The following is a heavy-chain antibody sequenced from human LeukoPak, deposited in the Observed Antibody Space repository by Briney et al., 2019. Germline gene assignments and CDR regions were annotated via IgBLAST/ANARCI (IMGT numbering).Heavy chain of an antibody. J-gene: IGHJ4*02. V-gene: IGHV4-59*08. D-gene: IGHD6-13*01. Sequence: PSETLSLTCAVSGGSISSYYWSWIRQSPGKGLEWIANIFYSGSPNYNPSLKSRVTISFDTSKNQFSLKLSSVTAADTAVYYCARVRHIAAAGTYDYWGQGTLVTVSS. CDR2: IFYSGSP. CDR3: ARVRHIAAAGTYDY. CDR1: GGSISSYY.